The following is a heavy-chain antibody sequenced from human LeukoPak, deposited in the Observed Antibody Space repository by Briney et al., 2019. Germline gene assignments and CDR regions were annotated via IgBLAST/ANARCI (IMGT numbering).Heavy chain of an antibody. D-gene: IGHD2-2*01. V-gene: IGHV1-18*01. CDR1: GYTFSAYG. CDR2: TSGTGYNT. Sequence: GASVKVSCKASGYTFSAYGITWVRQAPGQGLEWMAWTSGTGYNTDYTQRFQVRVSVTTDTSTSTAYLEVRSLRSEDTAIYYCARSQCPDSTSCYYFFYFDFWGQGTPVTVSS. CDR3: ARSQCPDSTSCYYFFYFDF. J-gene: IGHJ4*02.